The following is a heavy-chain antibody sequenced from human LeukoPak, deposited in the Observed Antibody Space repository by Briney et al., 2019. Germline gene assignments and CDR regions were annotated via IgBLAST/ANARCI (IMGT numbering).Heavy chain of an antibody. Sequence: GGSLTLSCAASGFTFSYWMSWVRQAPRTGLERAANIKQDGSEKYYVDSVKGRFTISRDNAKNSLYLQMNSLRAEDTAVYYCARDPYCSSTSCYPTWGQGTLVTVSS. CDR2: IKQDGSEK. CDR1: GFTFSYW. J-gene: IGHJ4*02. CDR3: ARDPYCSSTSCYPT. V-gene: IGHV3-7*01. D-gene: IGHD2-2*01.